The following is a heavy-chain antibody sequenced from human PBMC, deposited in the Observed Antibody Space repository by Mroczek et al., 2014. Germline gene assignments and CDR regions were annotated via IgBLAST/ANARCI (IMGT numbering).Heavy chain of an antibody. CDR2: IYYSGST. V-gene: IGHV4-39*01. CDR3: ARHLYPMVVAKTYFDY. CDR1: GGSISSSSYY. J-gene: IGHJ4*02. Sequence: QVQLQESGPGLVKPSETLSLTCTVSGGSISSSSYYWGWIRQPPGKGLEWIGSIYYSGSTYYNPSLKSRVTISVDTSKNQFSLKLSSVTAADTAVYYCARHLYPMVVAKTYFDYWGQGTLVTVSS. D-gene: IGHD2-15*01.